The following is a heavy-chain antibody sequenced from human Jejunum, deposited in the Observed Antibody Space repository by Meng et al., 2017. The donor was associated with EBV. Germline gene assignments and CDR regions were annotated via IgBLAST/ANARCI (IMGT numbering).Heavy chain of an antibody. D-gene: IGHD3-3*01. J-gene: IGHJ5*02. Sequence: VQLVQFGDEEKQPGASGKVSCKASGFTFTNYYINWVRQASGQGLEWMGWMNPSNGKTGYAQKFQGRVTMTRDASTSTAYMELSSLRSDDTAVYFCARGAQPIDLWGQGTLVTVSS. V-gene: IGHV1-8*01. CDR2: MNPSNGKT. CDR1: GFTFTNYY. CDR3: ARGAQPIDL.